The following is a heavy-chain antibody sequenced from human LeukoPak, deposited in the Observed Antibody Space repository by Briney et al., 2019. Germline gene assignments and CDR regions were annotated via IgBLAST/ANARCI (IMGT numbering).Heavy chain of an antibody. J-gene: IGHJ4*02. CDR1: AFTFDDYA. CDR3: AKDRYCSGGSCYWDAFDY. D-gene: IGHD2-15*01. V-gene: IGHV3-9*01. CDR2: TSWNSGSI. Sequence: GGSLRLSCAASAFTFDDYAMHWVRQAPGKGLEWVSGTSWNSGSIGYADSVKGRFTISRDNAKNSLYLQMNSLRAEDTALYYCAKDRYCSGGSCYWDAFDYWGQGTLVTVSS.